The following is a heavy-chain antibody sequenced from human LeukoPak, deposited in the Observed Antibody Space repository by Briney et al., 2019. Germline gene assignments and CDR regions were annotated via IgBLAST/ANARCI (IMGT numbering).Heavy chain of an antibody. CDR3: ANQYSGSSATNWFDP. J-gene: IGHJ5*02. V-gene: IGHV4-38-2*01. Sequence: SETLSLTCAVSGYSISSGYYWGWIRQPPGKGLEWIGSIYHSGSTYYNPSLKSRVTISVDTSKNQFSLKLSSVTAADTAVYYCANQYSGSSATNWFDPWGQGTLVTVSS. D-gene: IGHD1-26*01. CDR1: GYSISSGYY. CDR2: IYHSGST.